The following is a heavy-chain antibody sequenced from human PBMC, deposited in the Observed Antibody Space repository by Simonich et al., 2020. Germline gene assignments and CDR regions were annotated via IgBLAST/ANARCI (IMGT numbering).Heavy chain of an antibody. J-gene: IGHJ5*02. CDR2: ISYDGSNK. CDR1: GFTFSSYA. CDR3: ARDRNWGWFDP. D-gene: IGHD7-27*01. Sequence: QVQLVESGGGVVQPGRSLRLSCAASGFTFSSYAMHWVRQAPGMGLEGVAVISYDGSNKYYADSVKGRFTISRDNSKNTLYLQMNSLRAEDTAVYYCARDRNWGWFDPWGQGTLVTVSS. V-gene: IGHV3-30*07.